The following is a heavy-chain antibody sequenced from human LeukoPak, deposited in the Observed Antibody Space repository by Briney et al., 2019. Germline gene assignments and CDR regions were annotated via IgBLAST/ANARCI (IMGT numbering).Heavy chain of an antibody. CDR2: ISSDESRT. CDR3: ARVRAVAGTEVLYYFDY. D-gene: IGHD6-19*01. V-gene: IGHV3-74*01. CDR1: GFTFSRYW. J-gene: IGHJ4*02. Sequence: GGSLRLSCAASGFTFSRYWMHWVRQAPGKGLVWVSRISSDESRTNYADSVKGRFTISRDNAKNTVYLQMNSLRAEDTAVYYCARVRAVAGTEVLYYFDYWGQGTLVTVSS.